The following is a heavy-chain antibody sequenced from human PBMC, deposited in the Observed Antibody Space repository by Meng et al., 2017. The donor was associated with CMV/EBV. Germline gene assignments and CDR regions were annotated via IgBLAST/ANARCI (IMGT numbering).Heavy chain of an antibody. CDR2: IWYDGSNK. Sequence: GSGFNFSRYGMQWVRQAPGKGLEWVAVIWYDGSNKYYADSVKGRFTISRDNSKNTLYLQMDSLRAEDTAVYYCAREPYSGSYYFDYWGQGTLVTVSS. CDR1: GFNFSRYG. D-gene: IGHD1-26*01. CDR3: AREPYSGSYYFDY. J-gene: IGHJ4*02. V-gene: IGHV3-33*01.